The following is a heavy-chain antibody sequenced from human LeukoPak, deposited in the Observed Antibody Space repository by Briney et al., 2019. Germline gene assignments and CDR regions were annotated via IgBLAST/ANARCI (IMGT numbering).Heavy chain of an antibody. CDR2: ISAYNGNT. CDR3: ARTGYCSSTSCYEVGWFDP. Sequence: ASVKVSCKASGYTFTGYGISWVRQAPGQGLEWMGWISAYNGNTNYAQKLQGRVTMTTGTSTSTAYMELRSLRSDDTAVYYCARTGYCSSTSCYEVGWFDPWGQGTLVTVSS. D-gene: IGHD2-2*01. J-gene: IGHJ5*02. CDR1: GYTFTGYG. V-gene: IGHV1-18*01.